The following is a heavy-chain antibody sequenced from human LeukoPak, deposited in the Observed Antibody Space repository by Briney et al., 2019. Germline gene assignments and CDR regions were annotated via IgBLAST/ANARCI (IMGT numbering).Heavy chain of an antibody. J-gene: IGHJ4*02. CDR2: ISYDGSNK. CDR1: GFTFSSYG. V-gene: IGHV3-30*18. D-gene: IGHD3-9*01. CDR3: AKAEEDILTGYPFFDY. Sequence: GGSLRLSCAASGFTFSSYGMHWVRQAPGKGLEWVAVISYDGSNKYHADSVKGRFTISRDNSKNTLYLQMNSLRAEDTAVYYCAKAEEDILTGYPFFDYWGQGTLVTVSS.